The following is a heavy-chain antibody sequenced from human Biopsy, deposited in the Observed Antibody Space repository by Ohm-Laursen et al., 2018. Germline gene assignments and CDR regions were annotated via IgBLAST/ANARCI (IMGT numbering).Heavy chain of an antibody. CDR2: ISYDQITK. V-gene: IGHV3-30*18. CDR3: AKDLSVYYYYGIDV. CDR1: GFTFRTYG. Sequence: SLRFSCTASGFTFRTYGMHWVRLAPGKGLEWVAVISYDQITKHYADSVRGRFTISRDNSKNTLYLQVNSLRAEDTAVYYCAKDLSVYYYYGIDVWGQGITVTVSS. D-gene: IGHD5/OR15-5a*01. J-gene: IGHJ6*02.